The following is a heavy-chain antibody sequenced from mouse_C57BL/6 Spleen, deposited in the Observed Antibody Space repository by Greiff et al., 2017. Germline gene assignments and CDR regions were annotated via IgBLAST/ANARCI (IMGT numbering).Heavy chain of an antibody. Sequence: EVQLQQSGPELVKPGASVKMSCKASGYTFTDYNMHWVKQSHGKSLEWIGYINPNNGGTSYNQKFKGKATLTVNKSSSTAYMELRSLTSEDSAVYYCARFEIYDGYQSFPYYFDYWGQGTTLTVSS. CDR2: INPNNGGT. CDR1: GYTFTDYN. CDR3: ARFEIYDGYQSFPYYFDY. V-gene: IGHV1-22*01. J-gene: IGHJ2*01. D-gene: IGHD2-3*01.